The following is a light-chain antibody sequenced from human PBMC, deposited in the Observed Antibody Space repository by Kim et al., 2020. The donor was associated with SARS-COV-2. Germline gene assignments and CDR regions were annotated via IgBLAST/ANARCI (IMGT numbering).Light chain of an antibody. CDR2: DEN. Sequence: PGGTVNITCEASTGAVTSGHFPYWFQQKPGQAPRTLIFDENKKHSWTPARFSGSLLGDKAALTLSGAQPEDEAEYYCLLSYSGVMIFGGGTQLTVL. CDR3: LLSYSGVMI. CDR1: TGAVTSGHF. J-gene: IGLJ2*01. V-gene: IGLV7-46*01.